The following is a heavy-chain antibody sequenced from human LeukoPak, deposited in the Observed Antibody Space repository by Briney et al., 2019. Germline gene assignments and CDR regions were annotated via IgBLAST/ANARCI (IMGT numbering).Heavy chain of an antibody. CDR3: ARDPVWEVPAAMTAGWFDP. CDR2: ISYDGSNK. D-gene: IGHD2-2*01. CDR1: GFTSSSYA. J-gene: IGHJ5*02. Sequence: PGGSLRLSCAASGFTSSSYAMHWVRQAPGKGLEWVAVISYDGSNKYYADSVKGRFTISRDNSKNTLYLQMNSLRAEDTAVYYCARDPVWEVPAAMTAGWFDPWGQGTLVTVSS. V-gene: IGHV3-30-3*01.